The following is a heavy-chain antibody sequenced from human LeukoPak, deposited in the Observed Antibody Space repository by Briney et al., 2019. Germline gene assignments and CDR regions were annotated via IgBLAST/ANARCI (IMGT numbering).Heavy chain of an antibody. CDR2: ISGSGGSA. Sequence: GGSLRLSCAASGFTFSSFEMSWVRQAPGKGLEWVSAISGSGGSAYYADSVKGRFTISRDNSRNSLSLQMNSLRAQDTALYYCAKTGYSSGWYRIWDYWGQGTLVTVSS. D-gene: IGHD6-19*01. CDR1: GFTFSSFE. J-gene: IGHJ4*02. V-gene: IGHV3-23*01. CDR3: AKTGYSSGWYRIWDY.